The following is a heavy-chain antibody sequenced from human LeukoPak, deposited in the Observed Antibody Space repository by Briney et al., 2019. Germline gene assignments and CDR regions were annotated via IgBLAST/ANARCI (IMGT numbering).Heavy chain of an antibody. Sequence: PGGSLRLSCAASGFTVSSNYMSWVRQASGKGLEWVGRIRSKANSYATAYAASVKGRFTISRDDSKNTAYLQMNSLKTEDTAVYYCTGTVTTVYYYYGMDVWGQGTTVTVSS. CDR3: TGTVTTVYYYYGMDV. CDR1: GFTVSSNY. D-gene: IGHD4-11*01. V-gene: IGHV3-73*01. CDR2: IRSKANSYAT. J-gene: IGHJ6*02.